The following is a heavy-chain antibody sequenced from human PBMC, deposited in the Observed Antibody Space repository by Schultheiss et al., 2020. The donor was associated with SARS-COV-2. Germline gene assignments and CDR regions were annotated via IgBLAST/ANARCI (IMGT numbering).Heavy chain of an antibody. J-gene: IGHJ3*02. CDR2: IKSKTDGGTT. CDR3: TTDWRGYDSSGYPAFDI. V-gene: IGHV3-15*07. D-gene: IGHD3-22*01. CDR1: GFTFSSYG. Sequence: GGSLRLSCAASGFTFSSYGMHWVRQAPGKGLEWVGRIKSKTDGGTTDYAAPVKGRFTISRDDSKNTLYLQMNSLKTEDTAVYYCTTDWRGYDSSGYPAFDIWGQGTMVTVSS.